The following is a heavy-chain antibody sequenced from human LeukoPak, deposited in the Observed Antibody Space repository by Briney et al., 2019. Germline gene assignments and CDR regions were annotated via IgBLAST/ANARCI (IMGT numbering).Heavy chain of an antibody. J-gene: IGHJ4*02. Sequence: GGSLRLSCAASGFTFYDYAMHWVRHAPGKGLGWVSGISWNSGSIAYADSVRGRFTISRDNAKNSLYLQMNSLRAEDTAVYYCAQVRVQQLAGSVDYWGQGTLVTVSS. CDR2: ISWNSGSI. CDR1: GFTFYDYA. V-gene: IGHV3-9*01. CDR3: AQVRVQQLAGSVDY. D-gene: IGHD6-13*01.